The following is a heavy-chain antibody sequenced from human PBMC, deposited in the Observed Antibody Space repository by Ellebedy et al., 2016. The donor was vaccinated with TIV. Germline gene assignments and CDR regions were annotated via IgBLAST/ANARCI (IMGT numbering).Heavy chain of an antibody. CDR2: FYNGYIT. CDR3: ARVTEGSGTFDF. CDR1: GFSVGFGY. V-gene: IGHV3-53*01. J-gene: IGHJ4*02. D-gene: IGHD3-10*01. Sequence: PGGSLRLSCAASGFSVGFGYISWVPQAPRQGLEWVSLFYNGYITNYADSVKGRFTISRDNSENTLSLQMHSLSAEDTALYYCARVTEGSGTFDFWGQGILVTVSS.